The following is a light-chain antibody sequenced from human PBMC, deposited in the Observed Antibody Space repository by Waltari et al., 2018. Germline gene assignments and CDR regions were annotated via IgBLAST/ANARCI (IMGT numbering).Light chain of an antibody. CDR3: QQYYSTPRT. CDR2: WAS. Sequence: DIVMTQSPDSLAVSLGERATINCKSSQSVLYSSTNKNYLVWYQQKPGQPPKLLIYWASTRESVVPDRFSGSGSGTDFTLTISSLQAEDVAVYYCQQYYSTPRTFGQGTKVEIK. CDR1: QSVLYSSTNKNY. J-gene: IGKJ1*01. V-gene: IGKV4-1*01.